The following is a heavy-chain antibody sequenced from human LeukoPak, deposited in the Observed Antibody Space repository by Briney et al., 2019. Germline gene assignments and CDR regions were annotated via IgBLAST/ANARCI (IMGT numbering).Heavy chain of an antibody. V-gene: IGHV4-34*01. J-gene: IGHJ4*02. D-gene: IGHD3-16*01. CDR2: IQHSGST. CDR3: ATFRWGVGFEY. Sequence: PSETLSLTCAVYGGSFSGSFSDYYWTCIRQTPGKGLEWIGEIQHSGSTNYNPSLKSRVTISVDTSKNQFSLKLNSLTAADTAVYYCATFRWGVGFEYWGQGTLATVSS. CDR1: GGSFSGSFSDYY.